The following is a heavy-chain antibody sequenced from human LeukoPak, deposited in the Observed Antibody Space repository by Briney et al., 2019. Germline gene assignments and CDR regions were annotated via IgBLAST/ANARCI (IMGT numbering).Heavy chain of an antibody. CDR1: GYSISSGYY. Sequence: NPSETLSLTCTVSGYSISSGYYWGWIRQPPGKGLEWIGSIYHSGSTYYNPSLKSRVTISVDTSKNQFSLKLSSVTAADTAVYYCARHPPRGLVATIWAVTPRSGRYGDLRTYYFDYWGQGTLVTVSS. J-gene: IGHJ4*02. V-gene: IGHV4-38-2*02. CDR2: IYHSGST. CDR3: ARHPPRGLVATIWAVTPRSGRYGDLRTYYFDY. D-gene: IGHD5-12*01.